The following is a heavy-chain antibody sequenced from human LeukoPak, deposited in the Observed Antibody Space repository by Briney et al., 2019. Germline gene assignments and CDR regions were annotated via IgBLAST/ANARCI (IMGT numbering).Heavy chain of an antibody. D-gene: IGHD2-2*01. Sequence: KPGGSLRLSCEASEFTFSDFGMNWVRQAPGRGLEWISRISSSGSLINYADSVKGRFTISRDNAKNSMYLQTNSLRVDDTAVYYCVRGQGYCSDIRCSPGYYMDVWGKGTTVTVSS. CDR3: VRGQGYCSDIRCSPGYYMDV. J-gene: IGHJ6*03. CDR1: EFTFSDFG. CDR2: ISSSGSLI. V-gene: IGHV3-21*01.